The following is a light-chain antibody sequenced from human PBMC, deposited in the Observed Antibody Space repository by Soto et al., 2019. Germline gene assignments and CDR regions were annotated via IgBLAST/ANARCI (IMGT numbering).Light chain of an antibody. Sequence: AIRMTQSPSSLSASPGDRVTITCRASQAISSHLAWYQQKPGKAPKLLVYVASTLQSGVPSRFSGSGSGTDFSLSINSLQPEDFATYYCQQYDYSRTFGRGTKVDIK. V-gene: IGKV1-8*01. CDR1: QAISSH. CDR3: QQYDYSRT. J-gene: IGKJ1*01. CDR2: VAS.